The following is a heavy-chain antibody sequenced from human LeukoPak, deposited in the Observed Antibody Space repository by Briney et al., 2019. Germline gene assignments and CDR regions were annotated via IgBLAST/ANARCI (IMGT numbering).Heavy chain of an antibody. D-gene: IGHD6-19*01. CDR1: GYAFTGYY. Sequence: ASVKVSCKASGYAFTGYYMHWVRQAPGQGLEWMGWINPNGGGTNYAQKFQGRVTLTRDTSISTAYMEVSRLESDDTAVYYCARENNSGWYRKAAFDYWGQGTLVTVTS. J-gene: IGHJ4*02. CDR3: ARENNSGWYRKAAFDY. CDR2: INPNGGGT. V-gene: IGHV1-2*02.